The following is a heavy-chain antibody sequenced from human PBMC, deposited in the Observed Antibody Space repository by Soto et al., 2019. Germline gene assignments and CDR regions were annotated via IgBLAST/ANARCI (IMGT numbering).Heavy chain of an antibody. V-gene: IGHV3-15*07. CDR3: ATLSKIWLGGGS. J-gene: IGHJ5*02. Sequence: PGGSLRLSCAASGFTFSNAWMNWVRQAPGKGLEWVGRIKSKTDGGTTDYAAPVKGRFTISRDDSKNTLYLQMNSLNIDDTAVYYCATLSKIWLGGGSWGQGTLVTVSS. CDR2: IKSKTDGGTT. D-gene: IGHD6-19*01. CDR1: GFTFSNAW.